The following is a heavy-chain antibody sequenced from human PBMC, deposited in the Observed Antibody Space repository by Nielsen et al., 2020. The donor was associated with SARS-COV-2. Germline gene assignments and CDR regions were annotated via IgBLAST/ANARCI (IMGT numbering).Heavy chain of an antibody. CDR2: INPYSGGT. CDR1: GYTFTDYY. Sequence: ASVKVSCKASGYTFTDYYIHWVRQAPGQGLEWMGRINPYSGGTNYAQKFQGTVTMTRDASISTVYMELTSDDTAVYYCARRRLDYYFDLWGRGALVAVSS. D-gene: IGHD4-11*01. J-gene: IGHJ2*01. CDR3: ARRRLDYYFDL. V-gene: IGHV1-2*06.